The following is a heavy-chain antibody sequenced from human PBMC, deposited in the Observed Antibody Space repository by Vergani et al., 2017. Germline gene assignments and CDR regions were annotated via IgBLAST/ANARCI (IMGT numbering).Heavy chain of an antibody. CDR2: IYYSGST. V-gene: IGHV4-30-4*08. D-gene: IGHD3-10*01. CDR1: GGSISSGDYY. J-gene: IGHJ4*02. CDR3: ARGQYYGSGSYPPFDY. Sequence: QVQLQASGPGRVKPSQTLSLTCTVSGGSISSGDYYWSWIRQPPGKGLEWIGYIYYSGSTYYNPSLKSRVTISVDTSKNQFSLKLSSVTAADTAVYYCARGQYYGSGSYPPFDYWGQGTLVTVSS.